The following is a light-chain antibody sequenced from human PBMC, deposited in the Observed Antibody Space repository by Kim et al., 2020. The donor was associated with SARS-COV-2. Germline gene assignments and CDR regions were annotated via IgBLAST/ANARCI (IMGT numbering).Light chain of an antibody. CDR1: QTILTY. CDR3: QQSYTPPYT. J-gene: IGKJ2*01. CDR2: AAS. V-gene: IGKV1-39*01. Sequence: DIQMTQSPSSLSAPVGDTVNITCLASQTILTYLNWYQQKSGTAPKLLIYAASGLHTGVPSRFTGSGSGTHFTLSIGSLQPEDFALYYCQQSYTPPYTFGQGTKLEI.